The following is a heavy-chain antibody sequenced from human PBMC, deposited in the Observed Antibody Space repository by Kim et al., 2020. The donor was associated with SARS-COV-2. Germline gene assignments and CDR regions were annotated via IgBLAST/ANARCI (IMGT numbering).Heavy chain of an antibody. CDR2: IYYSGST. J-gene: IGHJ2*01. Sequence: SETLSLTCTVSGGSISSYYWSWIRQPPGKGLEWIGYIYYSGSTNYNPSLKSRVTISVDTSKNQFSLKLSSVTAADTAVYYCARGGSPLYYGGDSDWYFDLWGRGTLVTVSS. V-gene: IGHV4-59*13. CDR3: ARGGSPLYYGGDSDWYFDL. D-gene: IGHD2-21*02. CDR1: GGSISSYY.